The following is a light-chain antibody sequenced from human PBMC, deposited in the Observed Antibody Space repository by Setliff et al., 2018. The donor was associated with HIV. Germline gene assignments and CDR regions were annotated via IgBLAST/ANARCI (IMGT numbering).Light chain of an antibody. CDR1: QNILYSSNNKNY. Sequence: DIVMTQSPDSLAVSLGERATINCKSSQNILYSSNNKNYLAWYQQKPGQPLKLLIYWASTREPGVPDRFSGSGSGTDFTLTISSLQAEDVAVYYCQQYYNLPWAFGQGTKVDIK. CDR3: QQYYNLPWA. V-gene: IGKV4-1*01. J-gene: IGKJ1*01. CDR2: WAS.